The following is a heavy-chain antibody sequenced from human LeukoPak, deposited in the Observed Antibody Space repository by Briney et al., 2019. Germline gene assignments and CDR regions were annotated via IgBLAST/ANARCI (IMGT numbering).Heavy chain of an antibody. CDR2: IHSDGSST. D-gene: IGHD3-22*01. Sequence: GGSLRLSCVASGFTFSTYWMHWVRQAPGKGLVWVARIHSDGSSTTYADSVKGRFTISRDNPKNILYLEVNSLRAEDTAVYHCARQAYSSGRYFPFDYWGQGTLVTVSS. J-gene: IGHJ4*02. CDR3: ARQAYSSGRYFPFDY. V-gene: IGHV3-74*01. CDR1: GFTFSTYW.